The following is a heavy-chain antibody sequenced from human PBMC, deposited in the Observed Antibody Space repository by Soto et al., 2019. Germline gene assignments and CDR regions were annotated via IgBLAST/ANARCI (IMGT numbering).Heavy chain of an antibody. D-gene: IGHD1-26*01. CDR1: GFTFDDYA. CDR3: AKGAATIYYYYYMDV. Sequence: GGSLRLSCAASGFTFDDYAMHWVRQAPGKGLEWVLGISWNSGSIGYADSVKGRFTISRDNAKNSLYLQMNSLRAEDTALYYCAKGAATIYYYYYMDVWGKGTTVTVSS. V-gene: IGHV3-9*01. J-gene: IGHJ6*03. CDR2: ISWNSGSI.